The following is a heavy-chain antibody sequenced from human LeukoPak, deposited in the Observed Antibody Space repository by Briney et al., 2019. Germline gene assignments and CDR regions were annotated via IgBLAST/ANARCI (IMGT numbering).Heavy chain of an antibody. V-gene: IGHV3-23*01. J-gene: IGHJ3*01. CDR2: ISGSGANA. CDR3: AKDLAVYYYDSPLENKNDAFDF. Sequence: AGGSLRLSCAASGFTFDSYVMNWVRQGPGRGREWVSSISGSGANAYYADSVKGRFTISRDNSKNTLYLQMNSLGAEDTALYYCAKDLAVYYYDSPLENKNDAFDFWGQGTMVTVSS. CDR1: GFTFDSYV. D-gene: IGHD3-22*01.